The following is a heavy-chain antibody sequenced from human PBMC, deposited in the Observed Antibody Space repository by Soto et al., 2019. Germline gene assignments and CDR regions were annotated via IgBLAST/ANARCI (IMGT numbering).Heavy chain of an antibody. J-gene: IGHJ6*02. CDR2: IKQDGSEK. CDR1: GFTFSSYW. V-gene: IGHV3-7*05. Sequence: GESLKISCAASGFTFSSYWMSWVRQAPGKGLEWVANIKQDGSEKYYVDSVKGRFTISRDNAKNSLYLQMNSLRAEDTAVYYCARDIAAMDVWGQGTTVTVSS. D-gene: IGHD6-25*01. CDR3: ARDIAAMDV.